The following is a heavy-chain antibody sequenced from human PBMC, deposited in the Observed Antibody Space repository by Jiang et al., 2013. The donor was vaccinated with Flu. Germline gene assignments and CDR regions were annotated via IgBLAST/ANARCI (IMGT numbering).Heavy chain of an antibody. CDR2: IYHSGST. D-gene: IGHD3-9*01. CDR3: ARGEGVRYFDWLWPGGY. Sequence: GSGLVKPSETLSLTCAVSGYSISSGYYWGWIRQPPGKGLEWIGSIYHSGSTYYNPSLKSRVTISVDTSKNQFSLKLSSVTAADTAVYYCARGEGVRYFDWLWPGGYWGQGTLVTVSS. V-gene: IGHV4-38-2*01. CDR1: GYSISSGYY. J-gene: IGHJ4*02.